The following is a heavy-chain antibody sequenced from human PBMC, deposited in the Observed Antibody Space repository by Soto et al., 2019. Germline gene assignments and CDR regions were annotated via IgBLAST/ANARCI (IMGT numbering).Heavy chain of an antibody. D-gene: IGHD3-3*01. CDR1: GYTFTSYD. Sequence: QVQLVQSGAEVKKPGASVKVSCKASGYTFTSYDINWVRQATGQGLEWMGWMNPNSGNTGYAQKFQGRVTMTRNNSISTAYMELSSLRSEDTAVYYCARVGHYDFWSGVNDAFDIWGQGTMVTVSS. CDR2: MNPNSGNT. V-gene: IGHV1-8*01. J-gene: IGHJ3*02. CDR3: ARVGHYDFWSGVNDAFDI.